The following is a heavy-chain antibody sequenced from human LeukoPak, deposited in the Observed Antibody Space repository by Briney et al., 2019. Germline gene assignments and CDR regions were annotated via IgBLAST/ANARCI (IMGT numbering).Heavy chain of an antibody. V-gene: IGHV3-21*01. CDR3: ARIHDAFDI. Sequence: PGGSLRLSCAASGFTFSSYSMNWVRQTPGRGLEWVSSISSSSSYIYYADSVKGRFTISRDNAKNSLYLQMNSLRAEDTAVYFCARIHDAFDIWGQGTMVTVSS. CDR1: GFTFSSYS. J-gene: IGHJ3*02. D-gene: IGHD5-18*01. CDR2: ISSSSSYI.